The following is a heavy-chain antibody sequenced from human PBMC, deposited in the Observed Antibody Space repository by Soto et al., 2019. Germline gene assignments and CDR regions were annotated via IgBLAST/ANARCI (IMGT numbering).Heavy chain of an antibody. Sequence: TLSLTCTVSGVSVSSGRYYWSCIRQPPGKGLEWIGYIYYSGSTNYNPSLKSRVTISVDTSKNQFSLKLSSVTAADTAVYYCAREPTTVKNYYYYALDVWGQGTTVTVSS. CDR3: AREPTTVKNYYYYALDV. D-gene: IGHD4-17*01. CDR1: GVSVSSGRYY. V-gene: IGHV4-61*01. CDR2: IYYSGST. J-gene: IGHJ6*02.